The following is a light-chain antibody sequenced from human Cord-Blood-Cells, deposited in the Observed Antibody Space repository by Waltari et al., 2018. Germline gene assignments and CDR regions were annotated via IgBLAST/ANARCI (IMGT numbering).Light chain of an antibody. Sequence: SYVLTQPPSVSVAPGQTARITCWGNHFGRNRDHWYQPKPGQAPVLVVYDDSDRPSGIPERFSGSNSGNTATLTISRVEAGDEADYYCQVWDSSSDHPVFGGGTKLTVL. V-gene: IGLV3-21*02. CDR3: QVWDSSSDHPV. CDR2: DDS. J-gene: IGLJ2*01. CDR1: HFGRNR.